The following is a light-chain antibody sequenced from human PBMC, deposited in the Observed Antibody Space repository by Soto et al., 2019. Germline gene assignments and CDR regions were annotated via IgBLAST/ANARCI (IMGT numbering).Light chain of an antibody. CDR2: EVS. Sequence: QSALTQPASVSGSPGQSITNSCTGTSSDVGGYNYVSWYQQHPGNAPKLMIYEVSNRPSGVSNRFSGSKSGNTASLTISGLQAEDEADYYCSSYTISSTLVVFGGGTKLTVL. CDR3: SSYTISSTLVV. CDR1: SSDVGGYNY. J-gene: IGLJ2*01. V-gene: IGLV2-14*01.